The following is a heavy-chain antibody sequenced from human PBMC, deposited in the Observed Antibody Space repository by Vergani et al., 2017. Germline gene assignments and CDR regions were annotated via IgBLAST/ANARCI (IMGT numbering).Heavy chain of an antibody. V-gene: IGHV3-30*18. Sequence: QVQLVESGGGVVQPGRSLRLSCAASGFTFSSYGMHWVRQAPGKGLEWVAVISYDGSNKYYADSVKGRFTISRDNSKNTLYLQMNSLRAEDTAVYYCAKDEPKLSLDYWGQGTLVTVSS. CDR1: GFTFSSYG. D-gene: IGHD5-18*01. CDR3: AKDEPKLSLDY. J-gene: IGHJ4*02. CDR2: ISYDGSNK.